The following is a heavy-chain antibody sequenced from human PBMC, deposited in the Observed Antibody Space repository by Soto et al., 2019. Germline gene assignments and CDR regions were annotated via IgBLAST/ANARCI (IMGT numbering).Heavy chain of an antibody. J-gene: IGHJ6*03. CDR2: IKRKTDGGTA. V-gene: IGHV3-15*01. CDR1: GFTLGNAW. CDR3: TTEAVGQCSSISCSGDMDV. Sequence: EVQLVESGGGLVKPGGSLRLSCAVSGFTLGNAWMTWVRQAPGTGLEWVGRIKRKTDGGTADYAAPVTGRFTISRDASRTPLDPQTHSLKTGDPGAYLCTTEAVGQCSSISCSGDMDVWGKGTTVTVSS. D-gene: IGHD2-2*01.